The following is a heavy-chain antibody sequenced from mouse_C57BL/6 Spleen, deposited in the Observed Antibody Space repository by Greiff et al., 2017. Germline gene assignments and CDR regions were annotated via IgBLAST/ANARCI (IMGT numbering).Heavy chain of an antibody. CDR2: IDPSTSDT. CDR3: ASYYDYGGAY. Sequence: VQLQQPGAELVKPGASVTLSCKASGYTFTSYWMQWVKQRPGQGLEWIGEIDPSTSDTNYNQKFKGKATLTVDTSSSTAYMQLRSLTSEDAAVDYCASYYDYGGAYWGQGTLLTVSA. D-gene: IGHD2-4*01. CDR1: GYTFTSYW. J-gene: IGHJ3*01. V-gene: IGHV1-50*01.